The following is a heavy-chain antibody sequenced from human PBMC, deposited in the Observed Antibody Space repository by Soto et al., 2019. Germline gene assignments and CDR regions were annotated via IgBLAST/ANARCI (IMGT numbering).Heavy chain of an antibody. Sequence: QVQLQESGPGLVMPSGTLSLTCAVSGASISSTDWWNWVRQPPGKGLEWIGGIYHGGTTIYNPSLKSRVTMSLDESKNHFSLKLTSVTAADTAVYYCARDFKAPNDAWAFDYWGQGTLVTVSS. J-gene: IGHJ4*02. CDR1: GASISSTDW. V-gene: IGHV4-4*02. CDR3: ARDFKAPNDAWAFDY. D-gene: IGHD3-16*01. CDR2: IYHGGTT.